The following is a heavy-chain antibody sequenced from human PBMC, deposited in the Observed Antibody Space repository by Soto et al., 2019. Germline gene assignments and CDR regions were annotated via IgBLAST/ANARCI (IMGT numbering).Heavy chain of an antibody. D-gene: IGHD2-15*01. CDR1: GFSFSNYA. Sequence: EVQLLESGGGLVQPGGSLRLSCAASGFSFSNYALTWVRRAPGKGLEWVSVISGSAAAIHYADSVKGRFTISRDNSKNTLNLQTNSLRDQETTVYYCAKGRDGYSATIVSPWAFDIRGQYTMVTVAS. CDR2: ISGSAAAI. CDR3: AKGRDGYSATIVSPWAFDI. J-gene: IGHJ3*02. V-gene: IGHV3-23*01.